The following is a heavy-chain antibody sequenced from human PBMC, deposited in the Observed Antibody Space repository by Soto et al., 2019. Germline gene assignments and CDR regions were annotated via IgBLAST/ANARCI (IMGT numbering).Heavy chain of an antibody. CDR2: ISGSRT. Sequence: GGSLRLSCAASGFTLTVYAMTWVRQTPGKGLEWVSGISGSRTYYADSVKGRFTISRDISKNTLYLQMNSLRAEDTAVYYCARDLTKFDYWGQGTLVTVSS. D-gene: IGHD1-1*01. CDR3: ARDLTKFDY. V-gene: IGHV3-23*01. CDR1: GFTLTVYA. J-gene: IGHJ4*02.